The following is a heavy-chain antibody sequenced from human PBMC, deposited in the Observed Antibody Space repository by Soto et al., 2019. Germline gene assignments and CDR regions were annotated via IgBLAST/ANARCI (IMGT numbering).Heavy chain of an antibody. CDR1: GFTFSSYA. CDR3: AKDGGSSQQLPTPDFDY. CDR2: ISGSGGST. Sequence: GGSLRLSCAASGFTFSSYAMSWVRQAPGKGLEWVSAISGSGGSTYYADSVKGRFTISRDNSKNTLYLQMNSLRAEDTAVYYCAKDGGSSQQLPTPDFDYWGQGTLVTVSS. V-gene: IGHV3-23*01. J-gene: IGHJ4*02. D-gene: IGHD6-13*01.